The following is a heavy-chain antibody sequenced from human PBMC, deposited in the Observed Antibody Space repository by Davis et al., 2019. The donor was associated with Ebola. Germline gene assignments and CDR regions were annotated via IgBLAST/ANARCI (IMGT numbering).Heavy chain of an antibody. CDR2: TYYRSKWYN. Sequence: SETLSLTCAISGDSVSSNSAAWNWIRQSPSRGLEWLGRTYYRSKWYNDYAVPVQSRITINPDTSNNQFSLQLNSVTPEDTAVYYCARSNRNNGYNGMDVWGQGTTVTVSS. D-gene: IGHD1/OR15-1a*01. CDR3: ARSNRNNGYNGMDV. J-gene: IGHJ6*02. CDR1: GDSVSSNSAA. V-gene: IGHV6-1*01.